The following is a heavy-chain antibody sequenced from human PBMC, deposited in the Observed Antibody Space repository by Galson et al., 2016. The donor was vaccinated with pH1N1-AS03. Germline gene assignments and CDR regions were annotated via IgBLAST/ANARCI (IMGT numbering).Heavy chain of an antibody. D-gene: IGHD2-8*02. Sequence: LRLSCADSGFSFGSLWMTWIRQPPGKGLEWVAKISQDGSEKYYVDSVKGRFTISRDNAQNSLYLQMSSLRAEDTATYYCARGGRSTSWYWRDWGRGARVTVSS. CDR2: ISQDGSEK. V-gene: IGHV3-7*01. CDR1: GFSFGSLW. J-gene: IGHJ4*02. CDR3: ARGGRSTSWYWRD.